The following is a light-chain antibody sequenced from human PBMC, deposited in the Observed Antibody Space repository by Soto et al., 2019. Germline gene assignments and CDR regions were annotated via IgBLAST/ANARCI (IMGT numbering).Light chain of an antibody. J-gene: IGKJ3*01. CDR1: QGISSY. Sequence: DIQLTQSPSFLSASVGDRVTITCRASQGISSYLAWYQQKPGKAPNLLIYAASTLQSGVPSRFSGSGSGTEFTHTISSLQPDDFATYYCQQLNNYPFTFGPGTKVHIK. CDR3: QQLNNYPFT. V-gene: IGKV1-9*01. CDR2: AAS.